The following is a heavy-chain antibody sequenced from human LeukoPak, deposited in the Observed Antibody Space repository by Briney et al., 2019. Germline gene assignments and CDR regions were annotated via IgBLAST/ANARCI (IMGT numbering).Heavy chain of an antibody. CDR3: ANGYNYVWGSYRSRGAFDI. J-gene: IGHJ3*02. Sequence: GGSLRLSCAASGFTFSSYAMQWVRQAPGKGLEGVAVISYDGSNKYYAYSVKGRFTISRDKCKNTLYLQMNSLRAQDTGGYECANGYNYVWGSYRSRGAFDIWGQGTMVTVSS. CDR2: ISYDGSNK. V-gene: IGHV3-30*04. D-gene: IGHD3-16*02. CDR1: GFTFSSYA.